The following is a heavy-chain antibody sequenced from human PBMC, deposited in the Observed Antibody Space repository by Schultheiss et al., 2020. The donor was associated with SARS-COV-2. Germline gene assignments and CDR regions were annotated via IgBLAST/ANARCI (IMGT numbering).Heavy chain of an antibody. CDR1: GYTFIGYY. J-gene: IGHJ5*02. V-gene: IGHV1-2*06. D-gene: IGHD6-19*01. Sequence: ASVKVSCMASGYTFIGYYMHWVRQAPGQGLEWMGRINPNSGGTNYAQKFQGRVTMTRDTSISTAYMELNSLTSDDTAVYYCARDIAARVAGSLPAWFDPWGQGTLVTVSS. CDR2: INPNSGGT. CDR3: ARDIAARVAGSLPAWFDP.